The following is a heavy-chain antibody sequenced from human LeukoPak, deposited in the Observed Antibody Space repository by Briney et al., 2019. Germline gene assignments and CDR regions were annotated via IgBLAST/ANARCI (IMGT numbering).Heavy chain of an antibody. V-gene: IGHV1-18*01. CDR3: AIDPCGDCWSGRPYGMDV. J-gene: IGHJ6*02. CDR2: ISAYNGNK. CDR1: GSTFTSYG. D-gene: IGHD3-3*01. Sequence: GASVKVSCKASGSTFTSYGISWVRQAPGQGLEWMGWISAYNGNKNYAHKLPGRVTMTTDTYTSTAYMELMSLRADDTAVYYCAIDPCGDCWSGRPYGMDVWGQGTTVTVS.